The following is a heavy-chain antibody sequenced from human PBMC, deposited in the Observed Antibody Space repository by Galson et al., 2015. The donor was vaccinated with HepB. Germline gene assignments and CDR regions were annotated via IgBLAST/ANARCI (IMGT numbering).Heavy chain of an antibody. Sequence: ETLSLTCAVYGGSFSGYYWSWIRQPPGKGLGGIGEINHGGSTNYNPSLKSRVTISVDTSKNQFSLKLSSVTAADTAVYYCARGRGVRSSYYYYGMDVWGQGTTVTVSS. D-gene: IGHD3-10*01. CDR1: GGSFSGYY. V-gene: IGHV4-34*01. J-gene: IGHJ6*02. CDR2: INHGGST. CDR3: ARGRGVRSSYYYYGMDV.